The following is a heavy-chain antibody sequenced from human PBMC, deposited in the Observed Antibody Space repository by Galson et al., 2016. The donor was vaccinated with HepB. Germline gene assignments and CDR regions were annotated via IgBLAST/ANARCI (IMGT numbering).Heavy chain of an antibody. CDR3: AKGRGMLSPDY. CDR2: INSDGSST. Sequence: SLRLSCAASGFTFRSTWMHWVRQAPGKGLVWVSRINSDGSSTNYADSVKGRFTISRDNAKNTLYLQIHNLRAEDTALYYCAKGRGMLSPDYWGQGTLVTVSS. CDR1: GFTFRSTW. D-gene: IGHD3-16*02. V-gene: IGHV3-74*01. J-gene: IGHJ4*02.